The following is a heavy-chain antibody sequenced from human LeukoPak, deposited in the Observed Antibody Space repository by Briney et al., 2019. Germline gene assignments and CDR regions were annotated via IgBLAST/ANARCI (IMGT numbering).Heavy chain of an antibody. CDR3: ASVHFGAFDI. Sequence: PGGSLRLSCAASGFTFSSYSMLWVRQAPGKGLEWVSYISSSSSTIYYADSVKGRFTISRDNAKNSLYLQMNSLRAEDTAVYYCASVHFGAFDIWGQGTMVTVSS. V-gene: IGHV3-48*01. CDR2: ISSSSSTI. J-gene: IGHJ3*02. D-gene: IGHD3-3*02. CDR1: GFTFSSYS.